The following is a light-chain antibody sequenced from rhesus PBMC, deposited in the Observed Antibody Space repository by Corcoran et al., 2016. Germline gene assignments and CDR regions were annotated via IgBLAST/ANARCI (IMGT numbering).Light chain of an antibody. J-gene: IGKJ1*01. CDR2: GAT. CDR1: QSVSSY. Sequence: EIVMTQSPATLSLSPGETATISCRTSQSVSSYLAWYQQKPGQAPRLLIYGATSRATGIPDRFSGSGAGTDFPLTISSLEPDDFAVYYCQETTNLWTFGQGTKVESK. V-gene: IGKV3-31*02. CDR3: QETTNLWT.